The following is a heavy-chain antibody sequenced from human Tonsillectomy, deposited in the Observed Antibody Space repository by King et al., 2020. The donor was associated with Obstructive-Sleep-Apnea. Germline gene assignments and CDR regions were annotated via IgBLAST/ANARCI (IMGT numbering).Heavy chain of an antibody. Sequence: VQLVESGGGLVHPGGSLRLSCAASGFTFDYSPMSWVRQAPGKGLEGVSTIVGSGFSYYYADSVKGRFTLSRDNSKNSLYLQMSSLRVEDTAIYFCAKVPVEAIPNDYFDYWGQGTLVTVSS. J-gene: IGHJ4*02. D-gene: IGHD2-8*01. CDR2: IVGSGFSY. CDR3: AKVPVEAIPNDYFDY. CDR1: GFTFDYSP. V-gene: IGHV3-23*04.